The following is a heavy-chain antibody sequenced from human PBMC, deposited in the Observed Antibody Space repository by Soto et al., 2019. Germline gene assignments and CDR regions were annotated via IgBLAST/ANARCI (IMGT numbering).Heavy chain of an antibody. CDR2: ISYDGSNK. J-gene: IGHJ6*02. CDR1: GFTFSSYG. D-gene: IGHD2-15*01. CDR3: AKDGGYCSGGSCPTYYYYGMDV. Sequence: GGSLRLSCAASGFTFSSYGMHWVRQAPGKGLEWVAVISYDGSNKYYADSVKGRFTISRDNSKNTLYLQMNSLRAEDTAVYYCAKDGGYCSGGSCPTYYYYGMDVWGQGTTVTVSS. V-gene: IGHV3-30*18.